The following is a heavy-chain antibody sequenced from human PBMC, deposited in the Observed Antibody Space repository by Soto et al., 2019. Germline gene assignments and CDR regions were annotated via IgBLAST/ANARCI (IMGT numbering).Heavy chain of an antibody. V-gene: IGHV3-23*01. Sequence: EVQLLESGGDLVQPGGSLRLSCAASGFSFSTSSMAWVRQPPGKGLEWVSAISPSASDTLYADSVKGRFTISRDNCQNILFLQMPSLRADDTAVYYCAKGGYTFAYEWGQGALVTVSS. CDR1: GFSFSTSS. D-gene: IGHD5-18*01. J-gene: IGHJ4*02. CDR3: AKGGYTFAYE. CDR2: ISPSASDT.